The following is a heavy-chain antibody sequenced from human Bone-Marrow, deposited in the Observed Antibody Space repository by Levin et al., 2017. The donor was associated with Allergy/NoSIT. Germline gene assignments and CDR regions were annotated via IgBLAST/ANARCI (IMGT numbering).Heavy chain of an antibody. CDR3: ARGEDYYYGMDV. CDR2: ISNHGDYK. Sequence: KSGGSLRLSCAASGFTFSDYYINWIRQAPGKGLEWVSYISNHGDYKYYADSVKGRFTIYRDNAKNSLYLQMDSLRAEDTAVYYCARGEDYYYGMDVWGQGTTVTVSS. CDR1: GFTFSDYY. V-gene: IGHV3-11*01. J-gene: IGHJ6*02.